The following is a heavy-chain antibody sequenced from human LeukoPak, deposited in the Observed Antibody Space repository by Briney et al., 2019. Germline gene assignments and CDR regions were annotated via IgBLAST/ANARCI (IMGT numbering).Heavy chain of an antibody. V-gene: IGHV3-23*01. CDR1: GFTFSSYA. CDR3: AKAGRESTSTIVATTFDY. CDR2: ISGSGGTT. J-gene: IGHJ4*02. Sequence: PVGSLRLSCAASGFTFSSYAMSWVRQAPGMGLEWVSGISGSGGTTYFADSVKGRFTISRDNSKNTLYLQMNSLRVEDTAVYYCAKAGRESTSTIVATTFDYWGQGTLVTVSS. D-gene: IGHD5-12*01.